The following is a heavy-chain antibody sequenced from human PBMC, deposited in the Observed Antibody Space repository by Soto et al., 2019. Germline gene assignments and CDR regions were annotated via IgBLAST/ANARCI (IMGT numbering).Heavy chain of an antibody. CDR2: IIPIFGTA. Sequence: GASVKVSCKASGGTFSSYAISWVRQAPGQGLEWMGGIIPIFGTANYAQKFQGRVTITADESTSTAYMELSSLRSEDTAVYYCARDPAVADAFDIWGQGTMVTVS. J-gene: IGHJ3*02. V-gene: IGHV1-69*13. CDR1: GGTFSSYA. CDR3: ARDPAVADAFDI. D-gene: IGHD6-19*01.